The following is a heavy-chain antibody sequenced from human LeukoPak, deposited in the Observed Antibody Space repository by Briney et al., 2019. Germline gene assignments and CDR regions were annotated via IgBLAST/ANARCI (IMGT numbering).Heavy chain of an antibody. CDR3: ARSVSWGLLVRDDAFDI. CDR1: GGSISSYH. Sequence: TPETLSLTCTVSGGSISSYHWIWIRQPPGKGLEWIGYIHYSGSTNYNPSLKSRVTTSVDTSKKQFSLKLRSVTAADTAVYYCARSVSWGLLVRDDAFDIWGQGTMVTVSS. D-gene: IGHD2-21*01. CDR2: IHYSGST. V-gene: IGHV4-59*08. J-gene: IGHJ3*02.